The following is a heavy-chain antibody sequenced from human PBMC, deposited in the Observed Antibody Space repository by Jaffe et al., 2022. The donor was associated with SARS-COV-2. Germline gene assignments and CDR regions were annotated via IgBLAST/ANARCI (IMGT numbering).Heavy chain of an antibody. CDR1: GGSISSGSYY. D-gene: IGHD3-10*01. Sequence: QVQLQESGPGLVKPSQTLSLTCTVSGGSISSGSYYWSWIRQPAGKGLEWIGRIYTSGSTNYNPSLKSRVTISVDTSKNQFSLKLSSVTAADTAVYYCARGVTMVRGDLYYFDYWGQGTLVTVSS. V-gene: IGHV4-61*02. J-gene: IGHJ4*02. CDR3: ARGVTMVRGDLYYFDY. CDR2: IYTSGST.